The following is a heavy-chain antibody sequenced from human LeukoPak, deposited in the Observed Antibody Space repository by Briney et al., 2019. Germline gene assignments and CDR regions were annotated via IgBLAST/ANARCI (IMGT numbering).Heavy chain of an antibody. CDR1: GFIFSSYA. CDR3: AKARSCTHDVCHGHLDY. D-gene: IGHD2-8*01. CDR2: ISGSGGST. V-gene: IGHV3-23*01. Sequence: GGSLRLSCAASGFIFSSYAMSWVRQAPGKGLEWVSTISGSGGSTYYADSVKGRFTISRDNSKNTVYLQMNSLRAEDTAVYYCAKARSCTHDVCHGHLDYWGQGTMVTVSS. J-gene: IGHJ4*02.